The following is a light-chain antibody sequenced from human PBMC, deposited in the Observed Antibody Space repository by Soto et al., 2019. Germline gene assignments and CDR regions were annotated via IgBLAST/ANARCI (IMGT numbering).Light chain of an antibody. CDR1: SSDVGGYNY. J-gene: IGLJ7*01. Sequence: HSALTQPASVSGSPGQSITISCTGTSSDVGGYNYVSWYQQHPGKAPKLMIYDVSNRPSGVSNRFSGSKSGNTASLTISGLQAEDEADYYCSSYTSSSTLAVFGPGTQLNVL. CDR2: DVS. CDR3: SSYTSSSTLAV. V-gene: IGLV2-14*01.